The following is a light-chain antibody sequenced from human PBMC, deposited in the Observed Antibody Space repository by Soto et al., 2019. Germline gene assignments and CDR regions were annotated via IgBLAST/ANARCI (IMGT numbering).Light chain of an antibody. CDR3: QQYNHWPPIT. V-gene: IGKV3-15*01. CDR2: GAS. J-gene: IGKJ5*01. Sequence: EIVITQSPATLSVSPGERATLSCRASQSVNTNLAWYQQKPGQAPRLLIYGASTRANGIPARFSGSGSGTEFTLTISSLQSEDFAFYYCQQYNHWPPITFGQGTRLEIK. CDR1: QSVNTN.